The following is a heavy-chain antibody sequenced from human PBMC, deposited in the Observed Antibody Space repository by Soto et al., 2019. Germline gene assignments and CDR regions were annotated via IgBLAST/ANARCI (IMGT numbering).Heavy chain of an antibody. D-gene: IGHD3-22*01. CDR3: ARAPACYDSGADFGY. V-gene: IGHV1-18*01. J-gene: IGHJ4*02. Sequence: QVQLVQSGAEVKKPGASVKVSCKASGYTFTSYGISWVRQAPGQGLEWMGWISTYSGNTNYAQKLQVRVTMTTDTSTSTAYMELRSLRSDDTAVYYCARAPACYDSGADFGYWGQGTLVTVSS. CDR1: GYTFTSYG. CDR2: ISTYSGNT.